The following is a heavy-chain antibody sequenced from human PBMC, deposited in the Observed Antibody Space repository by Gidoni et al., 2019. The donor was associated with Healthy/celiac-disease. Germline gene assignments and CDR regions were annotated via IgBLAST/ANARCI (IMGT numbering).Heavy chain of an antibody. J-gene: IGHJ5*02. Sequence: QMQLVQSGPEVKKPGTSVKVSCKASGFTFTSSAVQWVRQARGQRLEWIGWIVVGSGNTNYAQKFQERVTITRDMSTSTAYMELSSLRSEDTAVYYCAADTYYDFWSGYGGNWFDPWGQGTLVTVSS. CDR3: AADTYYDFWSGYGGNWFDP. V-gene: IGHV1-58*01. CDR2: IVVGSGNT. D-gene: IGHD3-3*01. CDR1: GFTFTSSA.